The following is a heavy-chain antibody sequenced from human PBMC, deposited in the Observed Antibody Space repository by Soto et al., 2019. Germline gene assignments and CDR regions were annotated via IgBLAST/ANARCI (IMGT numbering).Heavy chain of an antibody. CDR2: ISSSNSYI. D-gene: IGHD3-3*01. V-gene: IGHV3-21*01. J-gene: IGHJ5*02. Sequence: EVQLVESGGGLVKPGGSLRLSCAASGFTFSSYSMNWVRQAPGKGLEWVSSISSSNSYIYYADSVKGRFTISRDNAKNSLYLQMNSLRAEDTAVYYCARDVGITIFGVVNWFDPRGQGTLVTVSS. CDR3: ARDVGITIFGVVNWFDP. CDR1: GFTFSSYS.